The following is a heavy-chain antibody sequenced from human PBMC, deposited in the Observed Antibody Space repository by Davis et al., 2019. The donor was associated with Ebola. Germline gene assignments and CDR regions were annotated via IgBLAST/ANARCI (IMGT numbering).Heavy chain of an antibody. D-gene: IGHD6-13*01. V-gene: IGHV4-59*01. Sequence: PSETLSLTCTVSGGSISSYYWSWIRQPPGKGLEWIGYIYYSGSTNYNPSLKSRVTISVDTSKNQFSLKLSSVTAADTAVYYCARSFLYSSSCFDYWGQGTLVTVSS. J-gene: IGHJ4*02. CDR1: GGSISSYY. CDR2: IYYSGST. CDR3: ARSFLYSSSCFDY.